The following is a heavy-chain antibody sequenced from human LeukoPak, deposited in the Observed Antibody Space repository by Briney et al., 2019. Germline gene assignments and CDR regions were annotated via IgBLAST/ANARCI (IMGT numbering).Heavy chain of an antibody. CDR2: ISSSSSYI. V-gene: IGHV3-21*01. D-gene: IGHD3-22*01. J-gene: IGHJ4*02. Sequence: KPGGSLRLSCAASGFTFSSYSMNWVRQAPGKGLDWVSSISSSSSYIYYADSVKGRFTISRDNAKNSLYLQMNSLRAEDTAVYYCAGGFYYDSSGFYDYWGQATLVTVSS. CDR3: AGGFYYDSSGFYDY. CDR1: GFTFSSYS.